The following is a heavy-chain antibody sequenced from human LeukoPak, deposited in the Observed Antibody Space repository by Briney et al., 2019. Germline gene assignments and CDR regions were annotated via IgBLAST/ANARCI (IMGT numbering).Heavy chain of an antibody. D-gene: IGHD3-10*01. V-gene: IGHV1-8*01. CDR3: ARDPLWFGTKFDY. CDR2: MNPNSGNI. CDR1: GYTFTSYD. Sequence: EASVKVSCKASGYTFTSYDINWVRQATGQGLEWMGWMNPNSGNIGYAQKFQGRVTMTRNTSISTAYMELSSLRSEDTAVYYCARDPLWFGTKFDYWGQGTLVTVSS. J-gene: IGHJ4*02.